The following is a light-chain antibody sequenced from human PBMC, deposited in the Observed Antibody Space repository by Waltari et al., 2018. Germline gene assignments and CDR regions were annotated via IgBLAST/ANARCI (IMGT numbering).Light chain of an antibody. J-gene: IGLJ3*02. CDR1: SSDVGGYNL. CDR2: DVS. V-gene: IGLV2-14*03. CDR3: SSYTSSTTWV. Sequence: QSALTQPASVSGSPGQSITISCTGTSSDVGGYNLFPVYQQPPGKAPKLMIYDVSTRPSGVSSRFSGSKSGNTASLTISGLQAEDEADYYCSSYTSSTTWVFGGGTKLTVL.